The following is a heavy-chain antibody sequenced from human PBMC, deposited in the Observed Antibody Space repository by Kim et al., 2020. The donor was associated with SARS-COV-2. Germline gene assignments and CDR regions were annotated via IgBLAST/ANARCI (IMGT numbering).Heavy chain of an antibody. D-gene: IGHD4-17*01. CDR1: GGTFSSYA. V-gene: IGHV1-69*13. CDR3: ASKRYGGNSKRGWFDP. J-gene: IGHJ5*02. Sequence: SVKVSCKASGGTFSSYAISWVRQAPGQGLEWMGGIIPIFGTANYAQKFQGRVTITADESTSTAYMELSSLRSEDTAVYYCASKRYGGNSKRGWFDPWGQGTLVTVSS. CDR2: IIPIFGTA.